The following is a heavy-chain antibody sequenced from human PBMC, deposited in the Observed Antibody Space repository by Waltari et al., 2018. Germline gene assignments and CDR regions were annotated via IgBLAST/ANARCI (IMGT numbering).Heavy chain of an antibody. CDR1: GGSISSGSVY. CDR2: IFTSGST. V-gene: IGHV4-61*02. J-gene: IGHJ6*02. Sequence: QVQLQESGPGLVRPSQTLSLTCTVSGGSISSGSVYWTWLRQTAGKGLEWVGHIFTSGSTKYNPSLKSRVSVSLDTSENQFSLRLSSVTAADTAVYYCARDEARYYDIMTGGGYYGLDVWGQGTTVTVSS. D-gene: IGHD3-9*01. CDR3: ARDEARYYDIMTGGGYYGLDV.